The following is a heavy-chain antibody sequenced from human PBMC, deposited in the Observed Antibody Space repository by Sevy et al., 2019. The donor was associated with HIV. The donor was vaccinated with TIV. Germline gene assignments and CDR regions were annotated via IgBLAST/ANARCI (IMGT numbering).Heavy chain of an antibody. CDR1: GGSISNYF. J-gene: IGHJ4*02. CDR2: IYYSGST. Sequence: SETLSLTSTVSGGSISNYFWSWIRQPPGKGLEWIGYIYYSGSTNYNPSLKSRVTISVDTSKNQFSLKLSSVTAADTAVYYCARESIGAVGDFDYWGQGTLVTVSS. CDR3: ARESIGAVGDFDY. V-gene: IGHV4-59*01. D-gene: IGHD6-13*01.